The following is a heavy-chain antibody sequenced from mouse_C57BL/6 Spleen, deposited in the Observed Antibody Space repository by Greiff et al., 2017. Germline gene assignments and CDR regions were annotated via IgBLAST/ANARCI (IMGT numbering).Heavy chain of an antibody. Sequence: VQLQESGAELARPGASVKMSCKASGYTFTSYTMHWVKQRPGQGLEWIGYINPSSGYTKYNQKFKDKATLTADKSSSTAYMQLSSLTSEDSSVYYCARAYYGNYDYDYWGQGTTLTVSS. CDR3: ARAYYGNYDYDY. CDR1: GYTFTSYT. CDR2: INPSSGYT. J-gene: IGHJ2*01. V-gene: IGHV1-4*01. D-gene: IGHD2-10*01.